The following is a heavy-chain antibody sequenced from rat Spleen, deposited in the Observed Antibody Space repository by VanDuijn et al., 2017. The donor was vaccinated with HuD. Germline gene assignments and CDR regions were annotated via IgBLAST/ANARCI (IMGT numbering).Heavy chain of an antibody. Sequence: EVQLVESGGGLVQPGRSLKLSCAASGFIFSNYGMHWIRQGPTKGLEWVASISPIGGNTYNRDSVKGRFTISRDNAKSTLYLQMDSLRSEDTATYYCTTEDYSANYFDYWGQGVMVTVSS. CDR1: GFIFSNYG. J-gene: IGHJ2*01. V-gene: IGHV5-19*01. CDR3: TTEDYSANYFDY. D-gene: IGHD1-1*01. CDR2: ISPIGGNT.